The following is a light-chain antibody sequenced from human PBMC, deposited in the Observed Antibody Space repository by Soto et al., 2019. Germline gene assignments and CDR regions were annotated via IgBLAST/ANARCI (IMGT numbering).Light chain of an antibody. CDR2: GAS. CDR1: QSFSSSY. V-gene: IGKV3-20*01. Sequence: EIVLTQSPGTLSLSPGERATLSCRASQSFSSSYLAWYQQKPGQAPRLLIYGASSRATCIPERFSGSGSGTDFTLTISRLEPEDCAVYYCQQYGSSVYTFGRGTKLEIK. CDR3: QQYGSSVYT. J-gene: IGKJ2*01.